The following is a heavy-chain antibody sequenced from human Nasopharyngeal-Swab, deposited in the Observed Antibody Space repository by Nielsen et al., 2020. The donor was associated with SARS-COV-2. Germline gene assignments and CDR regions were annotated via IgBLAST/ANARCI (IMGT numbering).Heavy chain of an antibody. V-gene: IGHV3-30-3*01. D-gene: IGHD2-2*01. J-gene: IGHJ4*02. Sequence: GESLKISCVASGFIFGNYAMAWVRQAPGKGLEWVAVVPSDGSKGQYADSVEGRFTFYRDNSRNMVHLQMNSLRDEDTAVYYCVREGGTSGRAGYFDYWGRGTLVTVSS. CDR1: GFIFGNYA. CDR3: VREGGTSGRAGYFDY. CDR2: VPSDGSKG.